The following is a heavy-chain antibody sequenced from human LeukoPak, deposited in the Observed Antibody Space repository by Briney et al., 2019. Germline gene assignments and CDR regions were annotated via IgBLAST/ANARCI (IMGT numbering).Heavy chain of an antibody. D-gene: IGHD3-16*01. J-gene: IGHJ4*02. CDR1: GFSFNSDW. V-gene: IGHV3-7*01. CDR2: IKHDEGEK. CDR3: TRRLDD. Sequence: GGSLRLSCAASGFSFNSDWMDWVRQAPGKGLEWVANIKHDEGEKNYLDSVKGRFTISRDNAQNSLYLQMNGLRVEDTAVYYCTRRLDDWGQGTLVTVSS.